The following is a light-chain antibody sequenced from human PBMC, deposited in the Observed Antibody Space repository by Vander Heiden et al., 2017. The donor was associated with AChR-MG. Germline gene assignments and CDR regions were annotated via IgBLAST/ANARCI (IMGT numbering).Light chain of an antibody. V-gene: IGLV3-19*01. Sequence: SSELTQDPAVSVALGQTVRITCQGDSLRNYYASWYQQKPGQAPVFVIYSNNNRPSGIPERFSGSNSGNTASLTITGAQAEDEADYYCNSRDSDGHQVLFGGGTKLTVL. J-gene: IGLJ3*02. CDR2: SNN. CDR3: NSRDSDGHQVL. CDR1: SLRNYY.